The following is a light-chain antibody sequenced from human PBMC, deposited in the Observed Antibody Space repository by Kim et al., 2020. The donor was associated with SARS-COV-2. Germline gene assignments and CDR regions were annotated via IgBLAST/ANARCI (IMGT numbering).Light chain of an antibody. J-gene: IGKJ1*01. CDR2: GAS. V-gene: IGKV3-20*01. CDR1: QIFAGNY. CDR3: QQYGSSPRT. Sequence: EIVLTQSPGTLSLSPGERATLSCRASQIFAGNYLAWYQQKVGQAPRPLIYGASSRATGIPDRFSGSGSGTDFTLTISRLEPEDFAVYYCQQYGSSPRTFGQGTKVEIK.